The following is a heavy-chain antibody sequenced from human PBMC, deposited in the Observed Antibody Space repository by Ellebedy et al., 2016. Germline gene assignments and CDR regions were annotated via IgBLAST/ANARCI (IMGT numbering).Heavy chain of an antibody. J-gene: IGHJ5*02. Sequence: GGSLRLXCAVSGLTFSNAWLSWVRQAPGKGLEWVGRIKNKGDGGTTDYATPVKGRFTISRDDSKDTLYLQMNSLKTEDTAVYYCTTVIIGGGSWGQGTLVTVSS. V-gene: IGHV3-15*01. CDR2: IKNKGDGGTT. CDR1: GLTFSNAW. D-gene: IGHD3/OR15-3a*01. CDR3: TTVIIGGGS.